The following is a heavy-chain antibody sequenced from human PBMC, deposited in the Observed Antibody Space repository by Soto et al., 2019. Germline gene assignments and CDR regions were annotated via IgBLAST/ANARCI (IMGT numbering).Heavy chain of an antibody. CDR2: IYYSGST. J-gene: IGHJ4*02. Sequence: QVQLQESGPGLVKPSQTLSLACTVSGGSISSGGYYWSWIRQHPGKGLEWIGYIYYSGSTSYNPSLESRVTMSVAPAKNQFSLKLSSVPAAATAVYYCARTPLLWGQGTLVTVSS. V-gene: IGHV4-31*03. CDR3: ARTPLL. D-gene: IGHD1-26*01. CDR1: GGSISSGGYY.